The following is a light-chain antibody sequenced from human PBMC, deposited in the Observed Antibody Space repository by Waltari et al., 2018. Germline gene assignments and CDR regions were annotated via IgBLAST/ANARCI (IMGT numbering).Light chain of an antibody. CDR3: QQYDSSVWT. CDR2: AVS. CDR1: QSVRNFY. V-gene: IGKV3-20*01. Sequence: EVLLTQSPGTVSLSPGDTATLSCSASQSVRNFYVAWYQQKSGQPPRLLIYAVSRRATGIPDRFSGSGSGTDFTLTISGLEPEDFAVYYCQQYDSSVWTFGQGTKVEVK. J-gene: IGKJ1*01.